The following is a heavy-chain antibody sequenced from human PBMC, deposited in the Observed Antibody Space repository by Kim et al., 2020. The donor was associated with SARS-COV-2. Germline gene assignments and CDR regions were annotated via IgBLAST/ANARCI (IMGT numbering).Heavy chain of an antibody. J-gene: IGHJ4*02. CDR3: ARGKGY. Sequence: QDGSEKYYEDSVKGRFTISRDNAKNALYLQMNSLRAEDTAVYYCARGKGYWGQGTLVSVSS. V-gene: IGHV3-7*01. CDR2: QDGSEK.